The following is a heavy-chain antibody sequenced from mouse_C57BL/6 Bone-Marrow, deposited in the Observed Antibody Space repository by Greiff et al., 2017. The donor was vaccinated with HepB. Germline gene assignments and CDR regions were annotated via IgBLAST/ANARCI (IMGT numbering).Heavy chain of an antibody. CDR1: GYSITSGYY. V-gene: IGHV3-6*01. D-gene: IGHD6-1*01. CDR2: ISYDGSN. Sequence: EVQLQQSGPGLVKPSQSLSLTCSVPGYSITSGYYWNWIRQFPGNKLEWMGYISYDGSNNYNPSLKNRISITRDTSKNQFFLKLNSVTTEDTATYYCARGPLYDYWGQGTTLTVSS. CDR3: ARGPLYDY. J-gene: IGHJ2*01.